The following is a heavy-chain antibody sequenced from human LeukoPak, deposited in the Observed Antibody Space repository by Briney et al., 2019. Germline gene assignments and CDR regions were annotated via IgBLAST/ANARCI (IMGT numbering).Heavy chain of an antibody. J-gene: IGHJ4*02. CDR3: AKGRPKNGASPFDS. Sequence: GGSLRLSCAASGFTFSSYGMHWVRQAPGKGLDWVTLISYDGSKTYYADSVKGRFTISRDNSKNTLYLQLNSLRAEDTAVYFCAKGRPKNGASPFDSWGQGTLVTVSS. D-gene: IGHD3-10*01. CDR1: GFTFSSYG. CDR2: ISYDGSKT. V-gene: IGHV3-30*18.